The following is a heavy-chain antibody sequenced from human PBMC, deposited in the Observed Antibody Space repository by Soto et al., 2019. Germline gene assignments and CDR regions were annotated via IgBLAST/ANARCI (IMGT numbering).Heavy chain of an antibody. CDR1: GGSISSYY. CDR3: AREGLTGTIGLYYYYGMDV. V-gene: IGHV4-59*01. CDR2: IYYSGST. J-gene: IGHJ6*02. Sequence: SETLSLTCTISGGSISSYYWSWIRQPPGKGLEWIGYIYYSGSTNYNPSLKSRVTISVDTSKNQFSLKLSSVTAADTAVYYCAREGLTGTIGLYYYYGMDVWGQGTTVTVSS. D-gene: IGHD1-7*01.